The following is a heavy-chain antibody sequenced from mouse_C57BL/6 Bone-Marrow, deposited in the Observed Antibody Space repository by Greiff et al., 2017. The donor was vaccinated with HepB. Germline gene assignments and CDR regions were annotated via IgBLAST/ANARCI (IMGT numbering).Heavy chain of an antibody. CDR3: ERDPHYYGSSYWYFDV. J-gene: IGHJ1*03. V-gene: IGHV7-1*01. D-gene: IGHD1-1*01. Sequence: EVNVVESGGGLVQSGRSLRLSCATSGFTFSDFYMEWVRQAPGKGLEWIAASRNKANDYTTEYSASVKGRFIVSRDTSQSILYLQMNALRAEDTAIYYCERDPHYYGSSYWYFDVWGTGTTVTVSS. CDR2: SRNKANDYTT. CDR1: GFTFSDFY.